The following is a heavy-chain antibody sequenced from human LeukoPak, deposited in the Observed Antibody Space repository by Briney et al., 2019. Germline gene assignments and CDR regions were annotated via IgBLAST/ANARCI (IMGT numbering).Heavy chain of an antibody. CDR1: GFYFNNAW. CDR3: AKEKKQWPKNFDY. Sequence: GGSLRLSCTVSGFYFNNAWMNWVRQAPGKGLEWVGRIKSKADGETTDYAAPVKGRFTISRDDSKNTLYLQMNSLRAEDTAVYYCAKEKKQWPKNFDYWGQGTLVTVSS. V-gene: IGHV3-15*07. J-gene: IGHJ4*02. D-gene: IGHD6-19*01. CDR2: IKSKADGETT.